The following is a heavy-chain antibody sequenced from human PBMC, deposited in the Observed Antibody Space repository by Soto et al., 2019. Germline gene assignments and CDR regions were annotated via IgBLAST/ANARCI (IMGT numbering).Heavy chain of an antibody. Sequence: QVQLVESGGGVVQPGRSLRLSCAASGFTFSSYGMHWVRQAPGKGLEWVAVISYDGSNKYYADSVKGRFTISRDNSKKSLYLQMNRMGAEDRAGYYCAKDLSGGYCSGCSWYSDAFDIWGQGTMGTVSS. CDR2: ISYDGSNK. D-gene: IGHD2-15*01. CDR1: GFTFSSYG. V-gene: IGHV3-30*18. J-gene: IGHJ3*02. CDR3: AKDLSGGYCSGCSWYSDAFDI.